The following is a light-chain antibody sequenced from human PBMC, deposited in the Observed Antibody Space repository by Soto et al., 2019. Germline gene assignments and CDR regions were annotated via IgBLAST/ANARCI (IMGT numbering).Light chain of an antibody. CDR2: WAS. J-gene: IGKJ1*01. Sequence: DIVMTQSPDSLAVSLGEGATINCKSSQSVLYSSNNKNYLAWYQQKPGQPPKLLIYWASTRESGVPDRFSGSGSGTDFTLTISSLQAEDVAVYYCQQYYSTLWTFGQGTKVDIK. CDR3: QQYYSTLWT. V-gene: IGKV4-1*01. CDR1: QSVLYSSNNKNY.